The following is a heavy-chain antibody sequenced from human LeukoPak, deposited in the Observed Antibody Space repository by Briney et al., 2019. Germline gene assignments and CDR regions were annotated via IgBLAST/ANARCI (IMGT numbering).Heavy chain of an antibody. CDR3: ASQNDYVWGSGPLD. Sequence: SVRVSCTASGGTFSSYTIRWVRQAPGQGLEWMGGIIPILGIANYAENFQGRFTISGDKSTNTPYMELNSLRSEDTAVYYFASQNDYVWGSGPLDWGQGTLVTVSS. D-gene: IGHD3-16*01. CDR1: GGTFSSYT. J-gene: IGHJ4*02. V-gene: IGHV1-69*10. CDR2: IIPILGIA.